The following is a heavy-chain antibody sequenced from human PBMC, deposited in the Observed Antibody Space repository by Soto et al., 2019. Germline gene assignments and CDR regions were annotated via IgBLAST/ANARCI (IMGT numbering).Heavy chain of an antibody. V-gene: IGHV4-39*01. D-gene: IGHD6-19*01. J-gene: IGHJ6*04. CDR2: IYYSGST. CDR3: ARLAVAGDYYYYYGMEV. CDR1: GGSLSSSSYY. Sequence: SETLSLTCTVSGGSLSSSSYYWGWIRQRPGKGRGGIGCIYYSGSTYYNPSPKSRVTISVDTSKNQFSLKLSSVTSADTAVYYCARLAVAGDYYYYYGMEVWGKGNTVT.